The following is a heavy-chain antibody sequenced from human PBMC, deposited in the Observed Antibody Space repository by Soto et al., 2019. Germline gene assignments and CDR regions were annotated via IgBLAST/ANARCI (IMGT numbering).Heavy chain of an antibody. J-gene: IGHJ4*02. CDR1: GGSISSSSYY. CDR2: IYYSGST. CDR3: ARRVVVAAVFDY. V-gene: IGHV4-39*01. Sequence: SETLSLTCTVSGGSISSSSYYWGWIRQPPGKGLEWIGSIYYSGSTYYNPSLKSRVTISVDTSKNQFSLKLSSVAAADTAVYYCARRVVVAAVFDYWGQGTLVTVSS. D-gene: IGHD2-15*01.